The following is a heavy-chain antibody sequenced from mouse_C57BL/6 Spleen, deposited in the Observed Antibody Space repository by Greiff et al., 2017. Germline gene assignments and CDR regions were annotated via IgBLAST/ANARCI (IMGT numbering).Heavy chain of an antibody. CDR3: ARGGGYGAWFAY. V-gene: IGHV3-6*01. CDR1: GYSITSGYY. Sequence: EVQLQQPGPGLVKPSQSLSLTCSVTGYSITSGYYWNWIRQFPGNKLEWMGYISYDGSNNYNPSLKNRITITLDTSKNQFFLKLNSVTTEDTATYDCARGGGYGAWFAYWGQGTLVTVSA. D-gene: IGHD2-2*01. CDR2: ISYDGSN. J-gene: IGHJ3*01.